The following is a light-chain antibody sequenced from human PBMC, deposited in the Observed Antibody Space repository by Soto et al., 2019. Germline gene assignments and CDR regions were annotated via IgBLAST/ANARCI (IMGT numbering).Light chain of an antibody. CDR3: QSYDSSLSGVI. CDR1: SSNSGAGYG. J-gene: IGLJ2*01. Sequence: QSVLTQPPSVSGAPGQRVTISCTGSSSNSGAGYGVHWYIQLPGTAPKLLVYGDSNRPSGVPDRFSGSKSDTSASLAITGLQAEDEADYYCQSYDSSLSGVIFGGGTKVTVL. V-gene: IGLV1-40*01. CDR2: GDS.